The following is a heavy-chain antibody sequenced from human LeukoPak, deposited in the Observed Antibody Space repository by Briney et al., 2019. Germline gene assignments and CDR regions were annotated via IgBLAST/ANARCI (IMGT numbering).Heavy chain of an antibody. CDR1: GFTFSSYG. D-gene: IGHD3-10*01. V-gene: IGHV3-30*03. Sequence: GGSLRLSCAASGFTFSSYGMYWVRQAPGKGLEWVAAISYDGSKKYYTDSVKGRITISRDNSKNTLDLQMNSLRAEDTAVYYCARVGSMDYYGSGSYYNDYYGMDVWGQGTTVTVSS. CDR2: ISYDGSKK. CDR3: ARVGSMDYYGSGSYYNDYYGMDV. J-gene: IGHJ6*02.